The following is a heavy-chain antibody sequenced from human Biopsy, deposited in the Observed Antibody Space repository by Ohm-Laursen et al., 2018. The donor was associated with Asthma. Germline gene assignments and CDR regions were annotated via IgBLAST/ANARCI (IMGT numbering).Heavy chain of an antibody. CDR3: SRNKIEDGIYFDN. CDR2: IHNSGNT. D-gene: IGHD5-24*01. V-gene: IGHV4-59*01. J-gene: IGHJ4*02. Sequence: TLSLTCTVSGGSISSDYRSWLRQSPGKGLEWIGYIHNSGNTNYNPSLKGRVTISLDTSKNHFSLKLSSVTAADTAVYYCSRNKIEDGIYFDNWGQGTLVTVSS. CDR1: GGSISSDY.